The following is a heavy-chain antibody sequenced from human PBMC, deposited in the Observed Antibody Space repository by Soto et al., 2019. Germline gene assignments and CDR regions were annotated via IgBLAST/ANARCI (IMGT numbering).Heavy chain of an antibody. CDR2: IYYSRST. CDR1: GGSISSYY. D-gene: IGHD3-16*02. CDR3: ARVTYDYIWGSYRLNWFDP. J-gene: IGHJ5*02. V-gene: IGHV4-59*01. Sequence: PSETLSLTCTVSGGSISSYYWSWIRQPPGKGLEWIGYIYYSRSTNYHPSLKSRVTISVDTSKNQFSLKLSSVTAADTAVYYCARVTYDYIWGSYRLNWFDPWGQGTLVTVSS.